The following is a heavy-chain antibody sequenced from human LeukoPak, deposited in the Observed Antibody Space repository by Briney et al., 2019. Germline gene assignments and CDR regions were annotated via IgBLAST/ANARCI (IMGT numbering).Heavy chain of an antibody. D-gene: IGHD3-22*01. CDR2: IIPIFGTA. CDR3: ARGYYYDSSGYYYSYAFDI. CDR1: GGTFSSYA. Sequence: ASVKVSCKASGGTFSSYAISWVRQAPGQGLEWMGGIIPIFGTANYAQKFQGRVTITTDESTSTAYMELSSLRSEDTAVYYCARGYYYDSSGYYYSYAFDIWGQGTIVTVSS. J-gene: IGHJ3*02. V-gene: IGHV1-69*05.